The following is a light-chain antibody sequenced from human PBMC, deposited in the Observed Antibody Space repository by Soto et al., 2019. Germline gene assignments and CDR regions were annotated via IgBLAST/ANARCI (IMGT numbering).Light chain of an antibody. V-gene: IGKV3-11*01. CDR3: QQRSNWPT. CDR1: QSVSTY. CDR2: GAS. Sequence: EIVMTQSPATLSVSPGERATLSCRASQSVSTYLALYQQKPGQAPRLLIYGASNRATGIPARFSGSGSGTDFTLTIRSLEPEDFAVYYCQQRSNWPTFGQGTKVDIK. J-gene: IGKJ1*01.